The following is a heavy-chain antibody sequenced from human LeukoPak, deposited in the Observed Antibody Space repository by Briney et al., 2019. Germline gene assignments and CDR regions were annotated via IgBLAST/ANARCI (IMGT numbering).Heavy chain of an antibody. D-gene: IGHD4-23*01. V-gene: IGHV1-69*04. Sequence: GSSVKVSCKASGGSFSSCAISWVRQAPGQGLEWMGRIIPILGIANYAQKFQGRVTITADKSTSTAYLELSSLRSEDTAVYYCARNQVGTTTVVTSDYWGQGTLVTVSS. CDR1: GGSFSSCA. J-gene: IGHJ4*02. CDR3: ARNQVGTTTVVTSDY. CDR2: IIPILGIA.